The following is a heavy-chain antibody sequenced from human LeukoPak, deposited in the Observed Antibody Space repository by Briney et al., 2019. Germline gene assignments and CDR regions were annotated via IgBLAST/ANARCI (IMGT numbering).Heavy chain of an antibody. J-gene: IGHJ1*01. CDR1: GDSVSRSDTY. D-gene: IGHD3-22*01. Sequence: PSETLSLTCSVSGDSVSRSDTYWDWIRQPPGKGLEWIGTIYYSGRTYYSPSHKRRVTMSVDPSNTQFSLYLRSVTAADTALYYCARRRYYDSSGYLEWGQGTLLSVSS. CDR2: IYYSGRT. V-gene: IGHV4-39*01. CDR3: ARRRYYDSSGYLE.